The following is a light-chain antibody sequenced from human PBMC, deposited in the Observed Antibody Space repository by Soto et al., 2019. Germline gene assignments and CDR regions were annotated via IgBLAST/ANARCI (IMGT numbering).Light chain of an antibody. Sequence: DIQMTQSPSSLSASVGDRVTITCRASQSISSYLNWYQQKPGKAPKLLIYAAASLQSGVPSRFSGRGSETDFTLTISSLQPEDFATYYCQQSYSTPRGTFGQGTKLEIK. CDR2: AAA. CDR1: QSISSY. CDR3: QQSYSTPRGT. V-gene: IGKV1-39*01. J-gene: IGKJ1*01.